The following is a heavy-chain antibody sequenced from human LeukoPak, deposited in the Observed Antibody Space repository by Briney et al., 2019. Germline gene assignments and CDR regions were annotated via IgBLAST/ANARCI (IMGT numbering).Heavy chain of an antibody. Sequence: EASVKVSCKASGYTFTGYYMHWVRQAPGQGLEWMGWINPNSGGTNYAQKFQGRVTMTRDTSISTAYMELSRLRSDDTAVYYCARGPVDTFRARNWFDPWGQGTLVTVSS. CDR2: INPNSGGT. CDR1: GYTFTGYY. D-gene: IGHD3-16*01. J-gene: IGHJ5*02. CDR3: ARGPVDTFRARNWFDP. V-gene: IGHV1-2*02.